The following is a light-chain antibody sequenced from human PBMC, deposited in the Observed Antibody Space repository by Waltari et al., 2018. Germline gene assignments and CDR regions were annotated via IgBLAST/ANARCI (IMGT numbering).Light chain of an antibody. J-gene: IGKJ4*01. V-gene: IGKV4-1*01. Sequence: DIVMTQSPDSLAVSLGERATINCKSSQNILHTSNNLNYLGWDQQKTGQPPKLLISWASIRQCGVPDRFSGGGSGTDCTLTSASLQAEDVAIYYCQQYYSAVTFGGGTK. CDR1: QNILHTSNNLNY. CDR2: WAS. CDR3: QQYYSAVT.